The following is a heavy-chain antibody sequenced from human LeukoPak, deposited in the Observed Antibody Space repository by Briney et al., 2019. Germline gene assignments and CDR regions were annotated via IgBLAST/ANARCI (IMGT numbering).Heavy chain of an antibody. Sequence: GGSLRLSCAASGFTVSSNYMSWVRQAPGKGLEWVSVIYSGGSTYYADSVKGRFTISRDNSKNTLYLQMNSLRAEDTAVYYCARGLTYDILTGYYPRWGQGTLVTVSS. V-gene: IGHV3-53*01. CDR1: GFTVSSNY. CDR3: ARGLTYDILTGYYPR. J-gene: IGHJ4*02. CDR2: IYSGGST. D-gene: IGHD3-9*01.